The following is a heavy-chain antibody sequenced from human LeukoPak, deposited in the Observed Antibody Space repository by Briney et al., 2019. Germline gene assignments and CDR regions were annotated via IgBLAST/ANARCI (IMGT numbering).Heavy chain of an antibody. J-gene: IGHJ3*02. CDR2: INHSGST. V-gene: IGHV4-34*01. CDR1: VGSFSGYY. D-gene: IGHD3-3*01. CDR3: AREFGDFRSGYRNHDAFDI. Sequence: SETLSLTCAVYVGSFSGYYWSWIRQPPGKGLEYIGRINHSGSTDYNPSLKSRVTISVDRSKNQFSLKLSSVTAADTAVYYCAREFGDFRSGYRNHDAFDIWGQGTMVTVSS.